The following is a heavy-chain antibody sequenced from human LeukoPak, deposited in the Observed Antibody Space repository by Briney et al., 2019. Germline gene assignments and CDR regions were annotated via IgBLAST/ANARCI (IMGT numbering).Heavy chain of an antibody. Sequence: PGGSLRLSCAASGFTFSSYSMTWVRQAPGKGLEWVSSISSSSYIYYADSVKGRFTISRDNAKNSLYLQMNSLRAEDTAVYYCARVSPTGDLDYWGQGTLVTVSS. D-gene: IGHD7-27*01. CDR3: ARVSPTGDLDY. V-gene: IGHV3-21*01. CDR2: ISSSSYI. J-gene: IGHJ4*02. CDR1: GFTFSSYS.